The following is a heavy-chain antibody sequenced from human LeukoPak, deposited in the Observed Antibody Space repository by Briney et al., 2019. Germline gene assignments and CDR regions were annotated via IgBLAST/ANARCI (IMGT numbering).Heavy chain of an antibody. V-gene: IGHV4-59*01. J-gene: IGHJ6*03. D-gene: IGHD1-26*01. CDR2: IYYSGST. CDR3: ARGKWELLLGYYYYYMDV. CDR1: GGSISSYY. Sequence: SETLSLTCTVSGGSISSYYWSWIRQPPGKGLEWIGCIYYSGSTNYNPSLKSRVTISVDTSKNQFSLKLSSVTAADTAVYYCARGKWELLLGYYYYYMDVWGKGTTVTISS.